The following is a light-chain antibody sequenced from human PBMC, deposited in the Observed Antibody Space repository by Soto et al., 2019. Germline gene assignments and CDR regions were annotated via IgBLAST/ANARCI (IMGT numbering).Light chain of an antibody. CDR3: QQYGSSPRT. CDR2: GAS. V-gene: IGKV3-20*01. CDR1: QSVISSY. Sequence: EIVLTQSPGTLSLSPGEIATLSCSASQSVISSYLAWYQQRPGQAPRLIIYGASSRATGIPDRFSGSGSGTDFTLTISRLEPEDFAVYYCQQYGSSPRTFGQGTKVDIK. J-gene: IGKJ1*01.